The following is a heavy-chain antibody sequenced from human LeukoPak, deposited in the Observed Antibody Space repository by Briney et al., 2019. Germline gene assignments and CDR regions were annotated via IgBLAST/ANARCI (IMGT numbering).Heavy chain of an antibody. Sequence: GGSLRLSCGASGFTVSSNYMSWVRQAPGKGLEWVSVIYSGGSTYYAASVKGRFTISRDNSKNPLYLQMNSLRAEDTAVYYCARDHYDILTGYTPLGYWGQGTLVTVSS. CDR1: GFTVSSNY. CDR2: IYSGGST. J-gene: IGHJ4*02. CDR3: ARDHYDILTGYTPLGY. D-gene: IGHD3-9*01. V-gene: IGHV3-53*01.